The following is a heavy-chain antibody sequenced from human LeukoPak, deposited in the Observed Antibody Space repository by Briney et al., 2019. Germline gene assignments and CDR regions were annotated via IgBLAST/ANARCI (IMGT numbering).Heavy chain of an antibody. CDR3: ARRRAEGGSNGHYNWFDP. V-gene: IGHV4-39*01. Sequence: PSETLSLTCTVSGGSVSSSSYYWGWIRQPPGKGLEWIGSIYYSGSTYYNPSLKSRVTISVDTSKNQFSLNLSSVTAADTAVYYCARRRAEGGSNGHYNWFDPWGQGILVTVSS. D-gene: IGHD6-13*01. CDR2: IYYSGST. J-gene: IGHJ5*02. CDR1: GGSVSSSSYY.